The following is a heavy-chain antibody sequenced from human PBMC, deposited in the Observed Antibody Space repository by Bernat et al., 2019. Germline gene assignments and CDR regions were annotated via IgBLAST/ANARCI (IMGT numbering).Heavy chain of an antibody. Sequence: QVQLVESGGGVVQPGGSLRLSCAASGFTFSSYAMHWVRQAPGKGLEWVSVISYDGSNKYYADSVKGRFTISRDNSKNTLYLQMNSLRAEDTAVYYCARDLGADPWLVIDYWGQGTLVTVSS. V-gene: IGHV3-30*01. J-gene: IGHJ4*02. CDR1: GFTFSSYA. CDR2: ISYDGSNK. D-gene: IGHD3-9*01. CDR3: ARDLGADPWLVIDY.